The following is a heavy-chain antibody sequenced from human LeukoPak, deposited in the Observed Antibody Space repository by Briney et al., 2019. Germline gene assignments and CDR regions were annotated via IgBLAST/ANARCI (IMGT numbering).Heavy chain of an antibody. CDR1: GYTFNTYG. Sequence: ASVKVSCKASGYTFNTYGITWVRQAPGQGLEWMGGIIPIFGTANYAQKFQGRVTITADKSTSTAYMELSSLRSEDTAVYYCARDSSGWNWFDPWGQGTLVTVSS. CDR3: ARDSSGWNWFDP. J-gene: IGHJ5*02. D-gene: IGHD6-19*01. CDR2: IIPIFGTA. V-gene: IGHV1-69*06.